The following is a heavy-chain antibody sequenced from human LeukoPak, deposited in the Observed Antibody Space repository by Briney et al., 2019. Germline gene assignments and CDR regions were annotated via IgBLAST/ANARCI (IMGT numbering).Heavy chain of an antibody. D-gene: IGHD1-26*01. V-gene: IGHV1-24*01. Sequence: ASVKVSCKVSGYTLTELSMHWVRQAPGKGLEWMGGFDPEDGEAIYAQKFQGRVTMTEDTSTDTAYMELSSLRSEDTAVYYCATVGATSNYYYMDVWGKGTTVTVSS. CDR1: GYTLTELS. CDR3: ATVGATSNYYYMDV. CDR2: FDPEDGEA. J-gene: IGHJ6*03.